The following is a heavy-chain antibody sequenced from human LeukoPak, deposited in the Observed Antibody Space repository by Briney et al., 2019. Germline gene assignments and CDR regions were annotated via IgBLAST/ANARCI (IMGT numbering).Heavy chain of an antibody. CDR1: GGSINNYY. J-gene: IGHJ4*02. Sequence: SETLSLTCTVSGGSINNYYWSWIRQPPGKGLEWVGYIYYSGSTDYNPSLKSRVTISIDASKNQFSLRLRSVTAADTAVYYCARAAIGSNSEFDYWGQGTLVTVSS. CDR3: ARAAIGSNSEFDY. CDR2: IYYSGST. V-gene: IGHV4-59*01. D-gene: IGHD4-23*01.